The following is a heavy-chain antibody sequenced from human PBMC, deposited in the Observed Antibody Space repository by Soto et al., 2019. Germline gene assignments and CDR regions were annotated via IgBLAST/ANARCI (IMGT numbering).Heavy chain of an antibody. D-gene: IGHD4-17*01. CDR2: ISSSSSYI. Sequence: EVQLVESGGGLVKPGGSLRLSCAASGFTFSSYSMNWVRQAPGKGLEWVSSISSSSSYIYYADSVKGRFTISRDNAKNSLYLQMNSLRAEDTAVYYCARDAKTFVTGDYALYYYGMDVWGQGTTVTVSS. V-gene: IGHV3-21*01. CDR3: ARDAKTFVTGDYALYYYGMDV. J-gene: IGHJ6*02. CDR1: GFTFSSYS.